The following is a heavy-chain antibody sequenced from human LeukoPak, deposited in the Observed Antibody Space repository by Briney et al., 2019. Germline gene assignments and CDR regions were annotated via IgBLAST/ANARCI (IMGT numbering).Heavy chain of an antibody. CDR2: IYPDDSNT. CDR3: ALQPGYCSNSICSHFDF. V-gene: IGHV5-51*01. CDR1: GYRFSSYW. Sequence: GESLKISCKGSGYRFSSYWIVWVRKMPGKGLEWMGIIYPDDSNTRYSPSFQGQVTISADKSINTAYLQWSSLKASDTAMYYCALQPGYCSNSICSHFDFWGQGTLVTVSS. D-gene: IGHD2-2*01. J-gene: IGHJ4*02.